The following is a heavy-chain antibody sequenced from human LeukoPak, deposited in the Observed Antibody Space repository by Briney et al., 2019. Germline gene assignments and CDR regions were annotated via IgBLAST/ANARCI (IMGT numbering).Heavy chain of an antibody. V-gene: IGHV3-21*01. J-gene: IGHJ4*02. Sequence: GGSLRLPCAASGFTFSNAWMSWVRQAPGKGLEWVSSSSSRRSDLYYADSVKGRFTISRDNAKRSLYLQMNSLRAEDTAVYYCARGDETAILDYWGQGTLVTVSS. CDR2: SSSRRSDL. D-gene: IGHD5-18*01. CDR1: GFTFSNAW. CDR3: ARGDETAILDY.